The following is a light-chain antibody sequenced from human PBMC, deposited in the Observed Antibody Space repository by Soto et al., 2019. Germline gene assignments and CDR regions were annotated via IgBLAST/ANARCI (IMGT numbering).Light chain of an antibody. CDR3: QSYDSSLSGVV. Sequence: QSVLTQRPSVSGAPGQRVTISCTGSSSNIGAGYDVHWYQQLLGTAPKLLIYGNSNRPSGVPDRFSGSKSGTSASLAITGLQAEDEADYYCQSYDSSLSGVVFGGGTKLTVL. V-gene: IGLV1-40*01. J-gene: IGLJ2*01. CDR1: SSNIGAGYD. CDR2: GNS.